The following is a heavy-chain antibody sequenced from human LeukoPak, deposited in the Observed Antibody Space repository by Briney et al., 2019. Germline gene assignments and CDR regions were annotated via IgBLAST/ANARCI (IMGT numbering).Heavy chain of an antibody. J-gene: IGHJ3*02. D-gene: IGHD4-17*01. CDR2: IYYSGST. CDR1: GGSISSYY. CDR3: ARRGDYGAFDI. Sequence: PSETLSLTCTVSGGSISSYYWSWIRQPPGKGLEWIGYIYYSGSTNYNPSLKSRVTISVDTSKNQFSLKLSSVTAADTAVYYCARRGDYGAFDIWGQGTMVTVSS. V-gene: IGHV4-59*12.